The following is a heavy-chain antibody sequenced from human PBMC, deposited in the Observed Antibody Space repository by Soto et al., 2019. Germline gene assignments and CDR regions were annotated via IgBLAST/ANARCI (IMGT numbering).Heavy chain of an antibody. D-gene: IGHD3-9*01. Sequence: HVQLMQSGPEVKKPGASVRVSCKTSGYSFTDFGISWVRQAPGQGLEWMGWITTFNGNTNYSQRFQGRMTVTSETTTTTVYMELTSLTSDDTAVYYCVRDRDAYFDPPASDYWGQGTLVTVSS. CDR2: ITTFNGNT. CDR1: GYSFTDFG. V-gene: IGHV1-18*01. CDR3: VRDRDAYFDPPASDY. J-gene: IGHJ4*02.